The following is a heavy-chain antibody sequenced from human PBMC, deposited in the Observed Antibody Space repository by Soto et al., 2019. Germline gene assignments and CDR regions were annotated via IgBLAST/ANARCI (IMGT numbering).Heavy chain of an antibody. D-gene: IGHD2-2*01. Sequence: QVQLVQSGAEVKKPGSSVKVSCKASGGTFSSYAISWVRQAPGQGLEWMGGIIPIFGTANYAQKFQGRVTITADDSTSTAYMELSRLRSEDTAVYYCARGIKGVPWEVYCSSTSCQDYYGMDVWGQGTTVTVSS. CDR2: IIPIFGTA. J-gene: IGHJ6*02. V-gene: IGHV1-69*01. CDR1: GGTFSSYA. CDR3: ARGIKGVPWEVYCSSTSCQDYYGMDV.